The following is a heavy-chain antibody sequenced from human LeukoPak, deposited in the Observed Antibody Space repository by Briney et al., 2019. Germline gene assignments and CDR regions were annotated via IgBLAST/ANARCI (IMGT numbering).Heavy chain of an antibody. CDR3: AKSLRQYCSSTSCYTVDY. CDR1: GFTFSSYA. V-gene: IGHV3-23*01. D-gene: IGHD2-2*02. CDR2: ISGSGGST. J-gene: IGHJ4*02. Sequence: GGSLRLSCAASGFTFSSYAMSWVRQAPGKGLEWVSAISGSGGSTYYADSVKGRFTISRDNSKNTLYLQMNSLRAEGTAVYYCAKSLRQYCSSTSCYTVDYWGQGTLVTVSS.